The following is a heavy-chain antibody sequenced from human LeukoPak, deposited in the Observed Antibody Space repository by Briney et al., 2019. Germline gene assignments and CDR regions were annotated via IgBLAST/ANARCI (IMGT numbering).Heavy chain of an antibody. D-gene: IGHD3-10*01. J-gene: IGHJ4*02. V-gene: IGHV3-15*01. CDR3: TTLGSDDY. CDR1: GLTFSNDW. CDR2: IRSKADGGTT. Sequence: GGSLRLSCVASGLTFSNDWMTWVRQAPGKGLEWLGRIRSKADGGTTDYATPVKGRFTFSRDDSKSTLYLQMNSLKTEDTAVYYCTTLGSDDYWGQGTLVTVSS.